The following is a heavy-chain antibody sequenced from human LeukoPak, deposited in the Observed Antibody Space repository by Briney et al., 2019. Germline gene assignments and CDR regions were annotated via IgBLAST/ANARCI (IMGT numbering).Heavy chain of an antibody. CDR2: ISRTGSHI. V-gene: IGHV3-21*01. D-gene: IGHD4-11*01. CDR1: EFTVGSNY. J-gene: IGHJ4*02. Sequence: GGSLRLSCAASEFTVGSNYMSWVRQAPGKGLEWVSSISRTGSHIFYADSVKGRFTISRDNAKNSLSLQMGGLRVGDTAVYYCARGYSDWLRWGQGTQVTVSS. CDR3: ARGYSDWLR.